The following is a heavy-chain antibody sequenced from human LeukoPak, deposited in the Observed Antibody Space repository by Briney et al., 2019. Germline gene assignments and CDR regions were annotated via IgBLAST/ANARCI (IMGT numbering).Heavy chain of an antibody. Sequence: PSETLSLTCTVSGGSLSSSNYYWGWIRQAPGKGLEWIGSIYDSGSTYYNPSLKSRVTIYVDTTKNQFSLKLNSVTAADTAMYYCASRSSSGLLGWFDPWGQGTLVTVSS. V-gene: IGHV4-39*01. CDR1: GGSLSSSNYY. CDR2: IYDSGST. J-gene: IGHJ5*02. D-gene: IGHD6-13*01. CDR3: ASRSSSGLLGWFDP.